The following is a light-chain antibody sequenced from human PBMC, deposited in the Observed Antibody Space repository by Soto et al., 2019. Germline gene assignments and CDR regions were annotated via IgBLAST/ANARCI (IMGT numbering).Light chain of an antibody. CDR1: HDVRSW. J-gene: IGKJ1*01. CDR2: GAS. Sequence: DIQMTQSPSSVSASVGDRVTISCRASHDVRSWLAWYQQKPGKAPNLLIYGASTLQSGVPSRFSGRRSGTDFNLTIISLQPEDFATCYCLQDYGDPWTLGQGTKVEIK. V-gene: IGKV1-12*02. CDR3: LQDYGDPWT.